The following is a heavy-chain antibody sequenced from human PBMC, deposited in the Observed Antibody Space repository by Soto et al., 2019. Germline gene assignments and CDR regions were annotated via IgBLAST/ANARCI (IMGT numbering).Heavy chain of an antibody. Sequence: QPGGSLRLSCAVSGFTFSNFAMAWIRQAPGKGLEWVSAIASRDGSTYYTDSVRGRFTISRDNSKNTLFLQMNSLRAEDTAIYYYAKVQVNWDCSFDYWGQGTPVTVSS. CDR3: AKVQVNWDCSFDY. CDR1: GFTFSNFA. J-gene: IGHJ4*02. D-gene: IGHD1-7*01. CDR2: IASRDGST. V-gene: IGHV3-23*01.